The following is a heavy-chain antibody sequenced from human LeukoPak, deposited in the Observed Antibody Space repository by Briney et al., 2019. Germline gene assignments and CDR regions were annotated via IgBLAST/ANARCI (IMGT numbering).Heavy chain of an antibody. CDR1: GYSISSGYY. J-gene: IGHJ6*04. CDR2: IYHSGST. D-gene: IGHD4-17*01. V-gene: IGHV4-38-2*01. Sequence: SETLSLTCAVSGYSISSGYYWGWIRPPPGKGLEWIGSIYHSGSTYYNPSLKSRVTISVDTSKNQFSLKLSSVTAADTAVYYCARDYGDYGGWYYYYGMGVWGKRTTVTVSS. CDR3: ARDYGDYGGWYYYYGMGV.